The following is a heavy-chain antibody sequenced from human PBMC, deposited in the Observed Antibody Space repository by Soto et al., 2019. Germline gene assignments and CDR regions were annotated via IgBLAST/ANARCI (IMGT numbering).Heavy chain of an antibody. Sequence: EVQLVESGGGLVQPGGSLRLSCAASGFTFSSYWMHWVRQAPGKGLVWVSRINSDGSRTNYADSVKGRFSISRDNAENTLYLQMNSLRAEETAVYYYARGVRGAYGLDIWGQGTMVTVSS. CDR2: INSDGSRT. D-gene: IGHD2-21*01. CDR1: GFTFSSYW. CDR3: ARGVRGAYGLDI. J-gene: IGHJ3*02. V-gene: IGHV3-74*01.